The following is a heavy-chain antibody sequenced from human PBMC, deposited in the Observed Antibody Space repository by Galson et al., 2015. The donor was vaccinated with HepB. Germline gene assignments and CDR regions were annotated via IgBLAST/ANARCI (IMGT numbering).Heavy chain of an antibody. CDR2: INQDGSAK. J-gene: IGHJ3*01. D-gene: IGHD6-25*01. Sequence: LEWVASINQDGSAKYYVDSVKGRFTISRDNAKNSLYLQMDSLRDEDAAVYYCARVGTIATAEGRRAFDLWGQGTLVTVSS. V-gene: IGHV3-7*01. CDR3: ARVGTIATAEGRRAFDL.